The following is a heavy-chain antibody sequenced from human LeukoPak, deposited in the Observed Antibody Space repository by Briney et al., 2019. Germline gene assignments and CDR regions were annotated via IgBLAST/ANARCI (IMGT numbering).Heavy chain of an antibody. J-gene: IGHJ4*02. CDR2: IIPIFGIA. CDR3: ARDPGSGSYLQVSFFDY. Sequence: SVKVSCKASGGTFSSYAISWMRQAPGQGLEWMGRIIPIFGIANYAQRFQGRVTITADKSTSTAYMELSSLRSEDTAVYYCARDPGSGSYLQVSFFDYWGQGTLVTVSS. V-gene: IGHV1-69*04. D-gene: IGHD1-26*01. CDR1: GGTFSSYA.